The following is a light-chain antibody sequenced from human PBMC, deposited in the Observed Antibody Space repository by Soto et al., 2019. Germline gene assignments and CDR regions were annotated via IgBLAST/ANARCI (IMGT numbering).Light chain of an antibody. Sequence: EIVLTQSPATLSLSPGERATLSCRASQSVSRYLAWYQQKPGQAPRLLIYGASTRATGIPVRFSGSASGTEFTLTISSLQSEDFAVYYCQQYNNWPGTFGQGTKVDIK. CDR1: QSVSRY. CDR2: GAS. V-gene: IGKV3-15*01. J-gene: IGKJ1*01. CDR3: QQYNNWPGT.